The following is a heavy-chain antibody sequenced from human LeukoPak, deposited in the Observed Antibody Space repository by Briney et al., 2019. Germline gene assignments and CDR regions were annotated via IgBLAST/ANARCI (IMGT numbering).Heavy chain of an antibody. CDR2: ISSSSSYI. CDR3: VRDSRVVVINVWFDP. J-gene: IGHJ5*02. D-gene: IGHD3-22*01. CDR1: GFTFSNYE. Sequence: GGSLRLSCAASGFTFSNYEINWVRQAPGKGLEWVSSISSSSSYIYYADSVKGRFTISRDNAKNSLYLQMNSLRAEDTAVYYCVRDSRVVVINVWFDPWGQGTLVTVSS. V-gene: IGHV3-21*01.